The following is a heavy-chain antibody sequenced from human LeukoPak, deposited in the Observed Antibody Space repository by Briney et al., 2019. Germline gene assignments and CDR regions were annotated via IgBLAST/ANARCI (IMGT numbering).Heavy chain of an antibody. Sequence: GGSLRLSCTASGFTFGDYSMNWVRQAPGKGLEWVGFIRSKAYGGTTEYAASVKGRFTITRDDSKSIAYLQMDSLKTEDTAVYYCTRGRRATHDYWGQGTLVTVSS. J-gene: IGHJ4*02. V-gene: IGHV3-49*04. CDR3: TRGRRATHDY. CDR1: GFTFGDYS. D-gene: IGHD1-26*01. CDR2: IRSKAYGGTT.